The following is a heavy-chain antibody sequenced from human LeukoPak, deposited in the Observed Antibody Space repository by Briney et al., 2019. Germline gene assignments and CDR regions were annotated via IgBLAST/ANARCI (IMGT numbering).Heavy chain of an antibody. Sequence: SVKVSCKASGGTFSSYAISWVRQAPGQGLEWMGGIIPIFGTASYAQKFQGRVTITTDESTSTAYMELSSLRSEDTAVYYCARESYYYDSSGYRYYFDYWGQGTLVTVSS. V-gene: IGHV1-69*05. CDR3: ARESYYYDSSGYRYYFDY. CDR1: GGTFSSYA. J-gene: IGHJ4*02. D-gene: IGHD3-22*01. CDR2: IIPIFGTA.